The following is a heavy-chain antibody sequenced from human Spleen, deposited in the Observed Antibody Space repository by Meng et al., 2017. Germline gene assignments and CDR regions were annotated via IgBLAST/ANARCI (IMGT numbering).Heavy chain of an antibody. V-gene: IGHV3-30*04. J-gene: IGHJ4*02. Sequence: QVQLGESGGGVVQPGRSQRLSCAASGFTFSSYPMHWVRQAPGKGLEWVAVIWYDGTNKYYAASVKGRFSISRDNSKNTLYLQMNSLRAEDTAVYYCARSIATAGPFDYWGQGTLVTVSS. CDR2: IWYDGTNK. CDR1: GFTFSSYP. CDR3: ARSIATAGPFDY. D-gene: IGHD6-13*01.